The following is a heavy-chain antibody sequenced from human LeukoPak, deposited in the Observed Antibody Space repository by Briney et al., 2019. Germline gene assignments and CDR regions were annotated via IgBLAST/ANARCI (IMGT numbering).Heavy chain of an antibody. D-gene: IGHD3-10*01. J-gene: IGHJ4*02. CDR1: GFTFSSYS. Sequence: PGGSLRFSCAASGFTFSSYSMNWVRQAPGKGLEWVSSISSSSSYIYYADSVKGRFTISRDNAKNSLYLQMNSLRAEDTAVYYCARDGRFGELLVDYWGQGTLVTVSS. V-gene: IGHV3-21*01. CDR3: ARDGRFGELLVDY. CDR2: ISSSSSYI.